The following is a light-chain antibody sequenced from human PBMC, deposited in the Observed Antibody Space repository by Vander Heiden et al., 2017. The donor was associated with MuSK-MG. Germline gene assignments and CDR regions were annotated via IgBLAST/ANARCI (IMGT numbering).Light chain of an antibody. Sequence: DIQMTQSPSSLSASIGDRVTITCRASHIISDYVNWYQQKPGKAPKLLIYAASSLQTGVPSRFSGSGSGTDFTLTISRLQPEDSATYYCQQSHNIPLTFGGGTNVEIK. CDR2: AAS. V-gene: IGKV1-39*01. CDR1: HIISDY. CDR3: QQSHNIPLT. J-gene: IGKJ4*01.